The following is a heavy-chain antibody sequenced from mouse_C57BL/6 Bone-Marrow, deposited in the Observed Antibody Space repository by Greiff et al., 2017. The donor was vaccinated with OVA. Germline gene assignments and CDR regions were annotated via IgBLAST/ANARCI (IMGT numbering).Heavy chain of an antibody. Sequence: HVQLQQSGPELVKPGASVKISCKASGYAFSSSWMNWVKQRPGKGLEWIGRIYPGDGDTNYNGKFKGKATLTADKSSSTAYMQLSSLTSEDSAVYFCARNLFFDYWGQGTTLTVSS. CDR1: GYAFSSSW. CDR3: ARNLFFDY. CDR2: IYPGDGDT. V-gene: IGHV1-82*01. J-gene: IGHJ2*01.